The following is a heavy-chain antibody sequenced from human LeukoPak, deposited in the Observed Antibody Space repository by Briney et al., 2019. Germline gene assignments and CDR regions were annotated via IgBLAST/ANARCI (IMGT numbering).Heavy chain of an antibody. D-gene: IGHD3-10*02. Sequence: GGSLRLSCAASGFIFSNYEMNWVRQAPGKGLEWVSYISSSGSTIYYADSVKGRFTISRDNAKNSLYLQMNSLRAEGTAVYYCAELGITMIGGVWGKGTTVTISS. V-gene: IGHV3-48*03. CDR2: ISSSGSTI. CDR1: GFIFSNYE. J-gene: IGHJ6*04. CDR3: AELGITMIGGV.